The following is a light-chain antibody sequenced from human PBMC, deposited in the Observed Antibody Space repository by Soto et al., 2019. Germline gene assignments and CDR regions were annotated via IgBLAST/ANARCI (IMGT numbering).Light chain of an antibody. CDR2: EVS. CDR3: TSYVGSDTWV. CDR1: SSDVGAYKY. Sequence: QSALTQPPSASGSPGQSVTISCTGTSSDVGAYKYVSWYQQYPGKAPKLMIYEVSKRPSGVPARFSGSKSGNTAYLTVSGLQSEDEADYYCTSYVGSDTWVFGGGTKLTVL. V-gene: IGLV2-8*01. J-gene: IGLJ3*02.